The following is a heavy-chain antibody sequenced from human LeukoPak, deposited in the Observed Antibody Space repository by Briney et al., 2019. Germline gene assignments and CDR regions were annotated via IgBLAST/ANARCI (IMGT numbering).Heavy chain of an antibody. CDR2: INPSGGST. J-gene: IGHJ4*02. D-gene: IGHD3-10*02. Sequence: ASVKVSCKASGYTFTSYYMHWVRQAPGQGLEWMGGINPSGGSTSYAQKFQGRLTMTRDTSTSTVYMELSSLRSEDTAVYYCARSSSVRGSVPSYWGQGTLVTVSS. CDR3: ARSSSVRGSVPSY. CDR1: GYTFTSYY. V-gene: IGHV1-46*01.